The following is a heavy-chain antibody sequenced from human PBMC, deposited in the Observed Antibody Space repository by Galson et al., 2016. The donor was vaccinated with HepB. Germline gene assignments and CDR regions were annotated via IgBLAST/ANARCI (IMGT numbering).Heavy chain of an antibody. D-gene: IGHD3-3*01. CDR3: ARGVGFYT. J-gene: IGHJ4*02. Sequence: SLRLSCAASGFTLSDSYMAWIRLAPGKGLEWISYISSNSGGGAIYYADSVQGRFTISRDNAKNSLSLQINSLRAEDTAVYYCARGVGFYTWGQGTRVTVSS. CDR2: ISSNSGGGAI. V-gene: IGHV3-11*01. CDR1: GFTLSDSY.